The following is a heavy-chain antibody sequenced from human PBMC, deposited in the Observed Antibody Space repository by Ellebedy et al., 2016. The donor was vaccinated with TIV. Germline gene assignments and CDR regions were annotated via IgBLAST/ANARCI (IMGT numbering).Heavy chain of an antibody. CDR3: ACPPPNYGDYYSLDYYFDY. J-gene: IGHJ4*02. V-gene: IGHV1-69*13. CDR1: GGTFSSYA. Sequence: AASVKVSCKASGGTFSSYAISWVRQAPGQGLEWMGGIIPIFGTANYAQKFQGRVTITADESTSTAYMELSSLRSEDTAVYYCACPPPNYGDYYSLDYYFDYWGQGTLVTVSS. CDR2: IIPIFGTA. D-gene: IGHD4-17*01.